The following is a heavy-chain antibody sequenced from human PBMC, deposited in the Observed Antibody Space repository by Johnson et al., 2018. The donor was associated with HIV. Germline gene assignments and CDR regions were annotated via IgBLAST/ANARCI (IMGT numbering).Heavy chain of an antibody. D-gene: IGHD4-17*01. CDR2: IRYDGINQ. V-gene: IGHV3-30*02. Sequence: VQLVESGGGVVQPGGSLRLSCAASGFNFNIYGMHWVRQAPGKGLEWVAFIRYDGINQDYADSVKGRFTISRDNSKNTLYLQMNGLRAEDTALYYCARKKALMDNGDSPDAFDLWGQGTLVTVSS. CDR3: ARKKALMDNGDSPDAFDL. CDR1: GFNFNIYG. J-gene: IGHJ3*01.